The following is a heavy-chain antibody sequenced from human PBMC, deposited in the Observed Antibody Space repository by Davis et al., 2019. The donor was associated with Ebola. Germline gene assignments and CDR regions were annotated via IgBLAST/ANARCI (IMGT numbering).Heavy chain of an antibody. V-gene: IGHV4-61*08. J-gene: IGHJ6*03. CDR1: SGSVNSNVYS. CDR2: IYNRGTT. D-gene: IGHD1-26*01. CDR3: AALFSGSYLAYVDV. Sequence: MPGGSLRLSCTVASGSVNSNVYSWNWLRQSPEKGLEWIGFIYNRGTTNYNPSLNSRVTISKDTSRNQFSLELRSVTAADTAVYYCAALFSGSYLAYVDVWGKGTTVTVS.